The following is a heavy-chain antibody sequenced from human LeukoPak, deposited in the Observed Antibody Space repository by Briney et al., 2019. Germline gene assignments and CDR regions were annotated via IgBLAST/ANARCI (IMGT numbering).Heavy chain of an antibody. D-gene: IGHD3-10*01. CDR2: ISYDGSNK. Sequence: PGRSLRLSCAASGFTFSSYGMHWVRQAPGKGLEWVAVISYDGSNKYYADSVKGRFTISRDNAENMLYLQMNTLGAEDTAVYYCARDIVSGSGSLDYWGQGTLVTVSS. V-gene: IGHV3-30*03. CDR1: GFTFSSYG. J-gene: IGHJ4*02. CDR3: ARDIVSGSGSLDY.